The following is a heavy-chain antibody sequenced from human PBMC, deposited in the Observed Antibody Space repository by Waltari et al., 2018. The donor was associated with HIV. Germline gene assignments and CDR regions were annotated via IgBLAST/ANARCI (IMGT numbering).Heavy chain of an antibody. V-gene: IGHV4-61*02. CDR3: ARGPNYDFWSGYSYYFDY. D-gene: IGHD3-3*01. CDR1: GGSISSGSYY. CDR2: IYTSGST. Sequence: QVQLQESGPGLVKPSQTLSLTCTVSGGSISSGSYYWSWIRQPAGKGLEWIGRIYTSGSTNYNPSLKSRVTISVDTSKNQFSLKLSSVTAADTAVYYCARGPNYDFWSGYSYYFDYWGQGTLVTVSS. J-gene: IGHJ4*02.